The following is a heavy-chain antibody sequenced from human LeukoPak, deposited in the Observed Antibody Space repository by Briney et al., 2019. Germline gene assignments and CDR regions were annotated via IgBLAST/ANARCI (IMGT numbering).Heavy chain of an antibody. J-gene: IGHJ6*02. D-gene: IGHD6-25*01. V-gene: IGHV5-51*01. CDR1: GYSFTSYW. Sequence: GESLKISCKGSGYSFTSYWIGWVRQMPGKGLEWMGIIYPGDSDTRYSPSFQGQVTISADKSISTAYLRWSSLKASDTAMYYCARLISANNYYYYGMDVWGQGTTVTVSS. CDR3: ARLISANNYYYYGMDV. CDR2: IYPGDSDT.